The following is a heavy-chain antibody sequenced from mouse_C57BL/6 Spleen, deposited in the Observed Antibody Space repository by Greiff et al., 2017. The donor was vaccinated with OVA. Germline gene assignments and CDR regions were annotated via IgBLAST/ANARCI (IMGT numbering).Heavy chain of an antibody. Sequence: VQLQESGPELVKPGASVKISCKASGYAFSISWMNWVKQRPGTGLEWIGRIYPGDGDTNYIGKFKGKVTLTADKSASTAYMQLSSLTSENCAVYYCAREDTTVVAHFDYRGQSTTLTVTS. J-gene: IGHJ2*01. CDR2: IYPGDGDT. D-gene: IGHD1-1*01. CDR3: AREDTTVVAHFDY. CDR1: GYAFSISW. V-gene: IGHV1-82*01.